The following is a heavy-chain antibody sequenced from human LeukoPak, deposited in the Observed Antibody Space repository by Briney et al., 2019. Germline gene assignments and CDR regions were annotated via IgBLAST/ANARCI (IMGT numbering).Heavy chain of an antibody. CDR3: ARVNNDGGYSSSWYRVGYYYYYMDV. D-gene: IGHD6-13*01. CDR2: ISAYNGNT. Sequence: ASVKVSCKASGYTFTSYGISWVRQAPGQGLEWMGWISAYNGNTNCAQKLQGRVTMTTDTSTSTAYMELRSLRSDDTAVYYCARVNNDGGYSSSWYRVGYYYYYMDVWGKGTTVTVSS. CDR1: GYTFTSYG. V-gene: IGHV1-18*01. J-gene: IGHJ6*03.